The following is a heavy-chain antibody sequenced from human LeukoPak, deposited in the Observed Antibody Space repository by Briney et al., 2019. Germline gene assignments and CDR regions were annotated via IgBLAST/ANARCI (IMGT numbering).Heavy chain of an antibody. V-gene: IGHV1-2*02. CDR2: VNPDRGGT. CDR3: ARTPPTGSFDY. J-gene: IGHJ4*02. CDR1: GYTFSGHY. Sequence: ASVKVSCKASGYTFSGHYIHRVRQAPGQGLEWMGWVNPDRGGTDYAQNFQGRVTMTRDTSISTAYMELSRLRSDDTAVYYCARTPPTGSFDYWGQGTLVTVYS. D-gene: IGHD4-17*01.